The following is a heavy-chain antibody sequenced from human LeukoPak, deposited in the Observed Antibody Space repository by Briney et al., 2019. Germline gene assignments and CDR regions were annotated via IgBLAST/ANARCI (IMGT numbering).Heavy chain of an antibody. Sequence: SGPTLVNPTQTXTXTCTXSGFSLSTXGVGVGWIRXPXGKALEWLALIYWDDDKRYSPSLKSRLTITKDTSKNQVVLTMTNMDPVDTATYYCAHSRGVVPFDYWGQGTLVTVSS. V-gene: IGHV2-5*02. CDR1: GFSLSTXGVG. D-gene: IGHD3-3*01. CDR3: AHSRGVVPFDY. J-gene: IGHJ4*02. CDR2: IYWDDDK.